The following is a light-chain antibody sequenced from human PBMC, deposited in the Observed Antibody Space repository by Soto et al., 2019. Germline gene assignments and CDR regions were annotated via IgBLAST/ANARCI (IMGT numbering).Light chain of an antibody. CDR3: NSYAGRDNWV. CDR1: SSDVGGYNY. Sequence: QSALTQPPSASGSPGQSVTISCTGTSSDVGGYNYVSWYQQYSGKAPKLILYEVNRRPSGVPDRFSGSKSSNTASLTVSGLQAEDEADYHCNSYAGRDNWVFGGGTKLTVL. J-gene: IGLJ2*01. CDR2: EVN. V-gene: IGLV2-8*01.